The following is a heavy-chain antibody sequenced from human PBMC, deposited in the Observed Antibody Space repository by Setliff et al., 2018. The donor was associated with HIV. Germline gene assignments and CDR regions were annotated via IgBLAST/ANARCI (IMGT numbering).Heavy chain of an antibody. CDR1: GFTFSSYE. CDR3: ARDGHDILTGYPL. J-gene: IGHJ4*02. D-gene: IGHD3-9*01. CDR2: ISSSGSTI. V-gene: IGHV3-48*03. Sequence: GGSLRLSCAASGFTFSSYEMNWVRQAPGKGLEWVSYISSSGSTIYYADSVKGRFTISRDNAKNSLYLQMNSLRAEDTAVYYCARDGHDILTGYPLWGQGTLVTVSS.